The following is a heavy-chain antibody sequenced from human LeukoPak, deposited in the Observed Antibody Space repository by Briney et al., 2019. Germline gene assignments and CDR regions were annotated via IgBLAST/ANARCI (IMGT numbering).Heavy chain of an antibody. Sequence: PSETLSLTCTVSGGSISSSSYYWGWIRQPPGKGLEWIGEINHSGSTNYNPSLKSRVTISVDTSKNQFSLKLSSVTAADTAVYYCARVFLAAAGTPTIDYWGQGTLVTVSS. CDR2: INHSGST. V-gene: IGHV4-39*07. CDR3: ARVFLAAAGTPTIDY. J-gene: IGHJ4*02. D-gene: IGHD6-13*01. CDR1: GGSISSSSYY.